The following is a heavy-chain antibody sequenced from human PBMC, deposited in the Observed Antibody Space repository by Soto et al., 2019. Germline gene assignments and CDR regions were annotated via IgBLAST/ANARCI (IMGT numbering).Heavy chain of an antibody. Sequence: QVQLVQSGAEEKKPGASVKVSCKASGYTFTSYGMHWVRQAPGQRLEWMGWINAGNGNTKYSQKFQGRVTITRDTPASTSYMEETSLRAEDTDVCCRSRGIVVVYDLDYWGQGTLCSLSS. D-gene: IGHD2-21*01. CDR1: GYTFTSYG. V-gene: IGHV1-3*05. J-gene: IGHJ4*02. CDR2: INAGNGNT. CDR3: SRGIVVVYDLDY.